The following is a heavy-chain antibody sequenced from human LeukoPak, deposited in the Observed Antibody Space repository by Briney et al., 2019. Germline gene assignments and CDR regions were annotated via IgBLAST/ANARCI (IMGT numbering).Heavy chain of an antibody. J-gene: IGHJ4*02. V-gene: IGHV1-69*05. CDR1: GGTFSSYA. CDR2: IIPIFGTA. D-gene: IGHD3-22*01. Sequence: SVKVSCKASGGTFSSYAISWVRQAPGQGLEWMGRIIPIFGTANYAQKFQGRVTITTDESTSTAYMGLSSLRSEDTAVYYCASTSRGTHYYDSSGYYGYWGQGTLVTVSS. CDR3: ASTSRGTHYYDSSGYYGY.